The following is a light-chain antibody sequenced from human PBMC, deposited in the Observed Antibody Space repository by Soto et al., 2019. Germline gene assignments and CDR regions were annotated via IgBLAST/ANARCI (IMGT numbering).Light chain of an antibody. CDR1: QGISRE. V-gene: IGKV1-33*01. CDR2: GAS. Sequence: DIQMTQSPSSLSASVGDRIAINCQASQGISRELNWYQQKPGKAPELLIYGASNLQTGVPSRFSGGGSGTHFSLTISALQPEDVATYYCHQYTSLPYTFGGGTKVEI. CDR3: HQYTSLPYT. J-gene: IGKJ4*01.